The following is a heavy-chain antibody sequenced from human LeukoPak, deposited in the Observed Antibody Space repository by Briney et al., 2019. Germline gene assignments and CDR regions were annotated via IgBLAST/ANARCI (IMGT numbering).Heavy chain of an antibody. CDR3: AHTGHYYDRNNANWYFDL. J-gene: IGHJ2*01. D-gene: IGHD3-22*01. V-gene: IGHV2-5*02. Sequence: SGPTLLHPTPTLTLTCTFSGFSLSTSGVGMGWIRQPPGKALEWLAVIYWDDDKRCSPSLRNRLTITKDTSKNQVVLSVTNMYPVDTATYYCAHTGHYYDRNNANWYFDLWGRGTLVTVSS. CDR2: IYWDDDK. CDR1: GFSLSTSGVG.